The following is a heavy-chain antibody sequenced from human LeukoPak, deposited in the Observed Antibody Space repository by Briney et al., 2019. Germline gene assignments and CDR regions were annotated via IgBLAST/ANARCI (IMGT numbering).Heavy chain of an antibody. CDR1: GFTFSNAW. CDR2: IKSKTDGGTT. Sequence: GGSLRLSCAASGFTFSNAWMSWVRQAPGKGLEWVGRIKSKTDGGTTDYAAPVKGRFTISRDDSKNTLYLQMNSLKTEDTAVYYCTTDQLSYSSSWYEVGFDIWGQGTMVTVSS. V-gene: IGHV3-15*01. CDR3: TTDQLSYSSSWYEVGFDI. D-gene: IGHD6-13*01. J-gene: IGHJ3*02.